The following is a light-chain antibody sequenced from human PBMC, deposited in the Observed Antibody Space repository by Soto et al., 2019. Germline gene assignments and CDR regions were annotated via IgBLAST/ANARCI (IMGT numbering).Light chain of an antibody. CDR3: LQDYNYPLT. CDR1: QGIRND. J-gene: IGKJ4*01. V-gene: IGKV1-6*01. CDR2: GAS. Sequence: AIQMTQSPSSLSASVGDRVTITCRASQGIRNDLGWYQQKPGKAAKVLIYGASSLQSGVPSRFSGSGSGTDFTLTISSLQPEDFATYYCLQDYNYPLTFGGGTKVDIK.